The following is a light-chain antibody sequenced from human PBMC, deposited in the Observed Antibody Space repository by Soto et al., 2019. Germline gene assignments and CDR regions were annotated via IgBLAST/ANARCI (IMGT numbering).Light chain of an antibody. Sequence: EIVMTQSPATLSVSPGERATLSCRASQSVSSNLAWYQQKPGQAPRLLIYGASTRATGIPARFSGSGSGTEFTLTISILQSEDFAVYYCQQYNNWHGTFGQGTKVDIK. CDR3: QQYNNWHGT. CDR2: GAS. V-gene: IGKV3-15*01. CDR1: QSVSSN. J-gene: IGKJ1*01.